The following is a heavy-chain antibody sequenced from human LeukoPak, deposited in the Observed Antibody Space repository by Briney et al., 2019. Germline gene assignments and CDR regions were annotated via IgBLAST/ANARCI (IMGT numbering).Heavy chain of an antibody. CDR3: ARDPDTYFDY. D-gene: IGHD3-22*01. CDR1: GFTFSRSA. CDR2: MSYDGSTQ. V-gene: IGHV3-30*04. Sequence: GGSLRLSCVASGFTFSRSAMHWVRQAPDKGLEWVAVMSYDGSTQYYGDSVKGRFTISRDTSKNTLYLQMSTLRAEDTAVYYCARDPDTYFDYWGQGTPVTVSS. J-gene: IGHJ4*02.